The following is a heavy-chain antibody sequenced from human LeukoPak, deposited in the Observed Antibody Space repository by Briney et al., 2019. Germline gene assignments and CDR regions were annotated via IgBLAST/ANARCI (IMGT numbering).Heavy chain of an antibody. Sequence: GGSLRLSCVASGFIFSSYWMSWVRQAPGKGLEWVANIKQDGSEKYYVDSVKGRFTISRDNAKNSLYLQMNSLRAEDTAVYYCARDVVVTDYWGQGTLVTVSS. D-gene: IGHD2-21*02. CDR1: GFIFSSYW. J-gene: IGHJ4*02. CDR3: ARDVVVTDY. V-gene: IGHV3-7*01. CDR2: IKQDGSEK.